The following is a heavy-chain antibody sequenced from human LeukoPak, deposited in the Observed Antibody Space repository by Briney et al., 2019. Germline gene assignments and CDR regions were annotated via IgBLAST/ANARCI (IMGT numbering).Heavy chain of an antibody. V-gene: IGHV3-64*01. CDR1: GFTFSSYA. CDR3: AREAGDYYYYMDV. Sequence: GGSLRLSCAASGFTFSSYAMHWVRQAPGKGLEYVSAISSNGGSTYYANSVRGRFTISRDNSKNTLYLQMGSLRAEDMAVYYCAREAGDYYYYMDVWGKGTTVTISS. J-gene: IGHJ6*03. CDR2: ISSNGGST.